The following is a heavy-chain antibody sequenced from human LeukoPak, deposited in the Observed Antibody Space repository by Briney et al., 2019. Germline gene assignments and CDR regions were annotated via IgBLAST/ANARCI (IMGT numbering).Heavy chain of an antibody. CDR3: ARDYYRYSSGWYKVDAFDI. D-gene: IGHD6-19*01. Sequence: PSETLSLTCTVSGGSISSYYWSWIRQPAGKGLEWIGRIYTSGSTNYNPSLKSRATMSVDTSKNQFSLKLSSVTAADTAVYYCARDYYRYSSGWYKVDAFDIWGQGTMVTVSS. V-gene: IGHV4-4*07. J-gene: IGHJ3*02. CDR2: IYTSGST. CDR1: GGSISSYY.